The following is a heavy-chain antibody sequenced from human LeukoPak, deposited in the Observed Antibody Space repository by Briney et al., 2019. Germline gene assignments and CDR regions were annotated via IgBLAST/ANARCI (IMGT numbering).Heavy chain of an antibody. J-gene: IGHJ6*03. CDR2: ISAYNGNT. D-gene: IGHD3-22*01. Sequence: ASVKVSCKASGYTFTGYYMHWVRQAPGQGLEWMGWISAYNGNTNYAQKLQGRVTMTTDTSTSTAYMELRSLRSDDTAVYYCARASLDSSGYYRYYYYYMDVWGKGTTVTVSS. CDR3: ARASLDSSGYYRYYYYYMDV. CDR1: GYTFTGYY. V-gene: IGHV1-18*04.